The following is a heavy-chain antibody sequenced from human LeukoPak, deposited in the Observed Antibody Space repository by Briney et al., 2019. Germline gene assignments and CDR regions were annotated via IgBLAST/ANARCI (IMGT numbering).Heavy chain of an antibody. V-gene: IGHV3-23*01. Sequence: PGGSLRLSCAASGFTFSSYAMNWVRQAPGKGLEWVSIISGSGDNTYYTDSVKGRFTISRDNSKNTLFLQMNSLRAEDTAVYYCARGDPIYDFWSGGDHWGQGSLVSVSS. CDR1: GFTFSSYA. J-gene: IGHJ4*02. CDR2: ISGSGDNT. CDR3: ARGDPIYDFWSGGDH. D-gene: IGHD3-3*01.